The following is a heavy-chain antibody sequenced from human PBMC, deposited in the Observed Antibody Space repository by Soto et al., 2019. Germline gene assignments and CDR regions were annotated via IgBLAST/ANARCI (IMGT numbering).Heavy chain of an antibody. CDR1: GFTFSSYG. J-gene: IGHJ6*02. D-gene: IGHD1-26*01. V-gene: IGHV3-30*18. Sequence: GGSLRLSCAASGFTFSSYGMHWVRQAPGKGLEWVAVISYDGSNKYYADSVKGRFTISRDNSKNTLYLQMNSLRAEDTAVYYCAKSSNSGRGGRYYGMDGGGQGTTVTVSS. CDR3: AKSSNSGRGGRYYGMDG. CDR2: ISYDGSNK.